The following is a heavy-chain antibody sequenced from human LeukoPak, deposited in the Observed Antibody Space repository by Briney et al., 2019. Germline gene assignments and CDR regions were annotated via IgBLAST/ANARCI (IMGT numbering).Heavy chain of an antibody. V-gene: IGHV4-4*07. CDR2: IYTSGST. Sequence: SETLSLTCTVSGGSISSYYWGWIRQPAGKGLEWIGRIYTSGSTNYNPSLKSRVTISVDKSKNQFSLKLSSVTAADTAVYYCARALTTAKWGYYYYYMDVWGKGTTVTVSS. CDR1: GGSISSYY. D-gene: IGHD4-17*01. J-gene: IGHJ6*03. CDR3: ARALTTAKWGYYYYYMDV.